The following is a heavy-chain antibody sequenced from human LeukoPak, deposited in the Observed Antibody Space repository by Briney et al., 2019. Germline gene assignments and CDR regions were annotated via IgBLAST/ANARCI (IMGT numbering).Heavy chain of an antibody. CDR1: GYSISSGYY. D-gene: IGHD5-18*01. CDR3: ARATGRGYSYGPFDY. V-gene: IGHV4-38-2*02. CDR2: IYHSGST. Sequence: SETLSLTCTVSGYSISSGYYWSWIRQPPGKGLEWIGSIYHSGSTYYNPSLKSRVTISVDTSKNQFSLKLSSVTAADTAVYYCARATGRGYSYGPFDYWGQGTLVTVSS. J-gene: IGHJ4*02.